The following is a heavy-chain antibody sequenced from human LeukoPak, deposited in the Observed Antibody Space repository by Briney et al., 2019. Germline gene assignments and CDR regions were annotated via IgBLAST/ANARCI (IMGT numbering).Heavy chain of an antibody. J-gene: IGHJ4*02. CDR1: GLTFSRYS. V-gene: IGHV3-21*01. CDR2: ISSGSSDI. D-gene: IGHD2-8*02. CDR3: ASDLVY. Sequence: GGSLRLSCAASGLTFSRYSMNWVRQAPGKGLEWVSSISSGSSDIDYADSVKGRFTISRDNAKNSLYLQMNSLRADDTAVYYCASDLVYWGQGTLVTVSS.